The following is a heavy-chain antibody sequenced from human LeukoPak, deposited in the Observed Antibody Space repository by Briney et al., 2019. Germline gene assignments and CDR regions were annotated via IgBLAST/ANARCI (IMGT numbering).Heavy chain of an antibody. V-gene: IGHV1-8*03. CDR2: MNPNSGNT. J-gene: IGHJ4*02. CDR3: ARGGSSSTLDY. D-gene: IGHD6-6*01. Sequence: ASVKVSCKASGYTFTRYDINWVRQATGQGREWMGWMNPNSGNTGYAQKFQGRVTITRNTSISKAYMELSSLTSEDTAVYYCARGGSSSTLDYWGQGTLVTVSS. CDR1: GYTFTRYD.